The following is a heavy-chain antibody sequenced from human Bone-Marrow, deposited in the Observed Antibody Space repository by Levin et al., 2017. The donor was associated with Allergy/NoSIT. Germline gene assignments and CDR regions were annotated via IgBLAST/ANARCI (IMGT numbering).Heavy chain of an antibody. CDR1: GSTFIDYY. V-gene: IGHV1-2*06. Sequence: GGSLRLSCKASGSTFIDYYLYWVRQAPGHGLEWMGRINPKSGDTIYAQKFQGRVTMTMDTSISAAYMELARLRSDDTAVFYCARREMAASGGAFDLWGQGTLVTVSS. D-gene: IGHD5-24*01. J-gene: IGHJ3*01. CDR3: ARREMAASGGAFDL. CDR2: INPKSGDT.